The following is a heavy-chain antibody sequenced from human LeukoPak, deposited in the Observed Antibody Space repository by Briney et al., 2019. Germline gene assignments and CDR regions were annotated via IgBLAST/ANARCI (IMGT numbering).Heavy chain of an antibody. CDR1: GYTFTGYY. Sequence: ASVKVSCKASGYTFTGYYMHWVRQAPGQGLEWMGWINPNSGGTNYAQKFQGRVTMTRDTSISTAYMEVSRLRSDDTAVYYCARDPYYYDSSGFFDPWGQGTLVTVSS. CDR2: INPNSGGT. V-gene: IGHV1-2*02. J-gene: IGHJ5*02. CDR3: ARDPYYYDSSGFFDP. D-gene: IGHD3-22*01.